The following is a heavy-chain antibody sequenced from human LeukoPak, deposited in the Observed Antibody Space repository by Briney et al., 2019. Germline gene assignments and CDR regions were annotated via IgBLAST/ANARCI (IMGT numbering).Heavy chain of an antibody. J-gene: IGHJ4*02. Sequence: SETLSLTCTVSGGSISSYYWSWIRQPPGKGLEWIGYIYYSGSTNYNPSLKSRVTISVDTSKNQFSLKLSSVTAADTAVYYYARVELLGSSGWPFDYWGQGTLVTVSS. V-gene: IGHV4-59*01. CDR1: GGSISSYY. CDR2: IYYSGST. D-gene: IGHD6-19*01. CDR3: ARVELLGSSGWPFDY.